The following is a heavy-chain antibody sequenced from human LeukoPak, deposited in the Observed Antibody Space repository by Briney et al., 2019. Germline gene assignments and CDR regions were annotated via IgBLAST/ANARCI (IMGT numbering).Heavy chain of an antibody. CDR2: ISSSSSYI. Sequence: GSLRLSCAASGFTFSSYSMNWVRQAPGKGLEWVSSISSSSSYIYYADSVKGRFTISRDNAKNSLYLQMNSLRAEDTAVYYCARDWSSGWYGDYWGQGTLVTVSS. CDR1: GFTFSSYS. V-gene: IGHV3-21*01. J-gene: IGHJ4*02. CDR3: ARDWSSGWYGDY. D-gene: IGHD6-19*01.